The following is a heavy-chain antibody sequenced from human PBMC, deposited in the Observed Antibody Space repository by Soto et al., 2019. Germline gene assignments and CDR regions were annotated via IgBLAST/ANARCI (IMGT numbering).Heavy chain of an antibody. Sequence: PSETLSLTCTVSGGSISSGDYYWTWIRQTPGRGLEYIGYINYSESTYYNPSLQSRFTISIDTSKNQFYLKLSSVTAADTAVYYCARGASTMALPYYWGQGTLVTVSS. D-gene: IGHD3-10*01. J-gene: IGHJ4*02. CDR2: INYSEST. CDR1: GGSISSGDYY. V-gene: IGHV4-30-4*01. CDR3: ARGASTMALPYY.